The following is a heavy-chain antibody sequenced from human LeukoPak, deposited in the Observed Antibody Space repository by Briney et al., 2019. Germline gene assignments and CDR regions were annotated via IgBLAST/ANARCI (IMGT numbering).Heavy chain of an antibody. CDR2: ITPSGSST. CDR1: GFTFSTYE. Sequence: GRSLRLSCVASGFTFSTYEMHWVRQAPGKGLEWLSYITPSGSSTYYADSVKGRFTISRDNAKSSLYLQMNSLRVEDTAVYYCTNHALDYWGQGTLVTVSS. CDR3: TNHALDY. D-gene: IGHD2-2*01. V-gene: IGHV3-48*03. J-gene: IGHJ4*02.